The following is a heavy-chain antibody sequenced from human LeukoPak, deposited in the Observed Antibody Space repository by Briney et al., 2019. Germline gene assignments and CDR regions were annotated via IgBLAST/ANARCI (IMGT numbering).Heavy chain of an antibody. CDR1: EFTFSSYA. J-gene: IGHJ4*02. V-gene: IGHV3-23*01. CDR2: ISGSGGST. CDR3: AKTLTDYTTSWYPVGD. D-gene: IGHD6-13*01. Sequence: GGSLILSRAASEFTFSSYAMSWVRQAPRKGLEWVSSISGSGGSTKYADSVKGRFTISRDNSKNTLFLQMNSLRAEDTAVYYCAKTLTDYTTSWYPVGDWGQGTLVTVSS.